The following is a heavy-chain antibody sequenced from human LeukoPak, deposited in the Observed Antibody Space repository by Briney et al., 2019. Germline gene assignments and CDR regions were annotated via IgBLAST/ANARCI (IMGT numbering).Heavy chain of an antibody. J-gene: IGHJ4*02. Sequence: GGSLRLSCAASGFTFSSYSMNCVRQAPRKGLEGVSCISSSSSTTYYADSVKGRFTISRDNSKNSLYLQMNTLRAEDTAVYYXXXXXXXNGVCYKMGFDYWGQGTLVTVSS. CDR3: XXXXXXNGVCYKMGFDY. CDR1: GFTFSSYS. CDR2: ISSSSSTT. D-gene: IGHD2-8*01. V-gene: IGHV3-48*01.